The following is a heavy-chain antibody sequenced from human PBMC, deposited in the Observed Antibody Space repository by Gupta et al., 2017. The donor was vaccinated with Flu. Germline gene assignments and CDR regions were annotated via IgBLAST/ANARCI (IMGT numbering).Heavy chain of an antibody. D-gene: IGHD3-3*02. CDR2: IYYSGST. V-gene: IGHV4-59*01. Sequence: IGYIYYSGSTNYNPSLKSRVTISVDTSKNQFSLKLSSVTAADTAVYYCARVIAFPSRAPSMDVWGQGTTVTVSS. J-gene: IGHJ6*02. CDR3: ARVIAFPSRAPSMDV.